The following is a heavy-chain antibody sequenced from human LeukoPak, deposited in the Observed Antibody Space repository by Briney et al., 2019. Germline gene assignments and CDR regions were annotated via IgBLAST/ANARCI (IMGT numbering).Heavy chain of an antibody. Sequence: SETLSLTCTVYGGSISSYYWSWIRQPAGKGLEWIGRIYTSGSTNYNPSLKRRVTMSVDTSKNQFSLKLSSVTAADTAVYYCARGDYYDSSLDYWGQGTLVTVSS. V-gene: IGHV4-4*07. CDR3: ARGDYYDSSLDY. CDR1: GGSISSYY. CDR2: IYTSGST. D-gene: IGHD3-22*01. J-gene: IGHJ4*02.